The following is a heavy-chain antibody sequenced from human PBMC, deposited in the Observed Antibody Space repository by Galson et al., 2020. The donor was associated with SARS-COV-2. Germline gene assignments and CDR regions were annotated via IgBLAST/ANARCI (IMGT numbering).Heavy chain of an antibody. CDR3: ARDPYSGGWTNYYYFGMDV. J-gene: IGHJ6*02. D-gene: IGHD6-19*01. V-gene: IGHV3-53*01. CDR1: GFAVSDSY. Sequence: QAGGSLRLSCAASGFAVSDSYMSWIRQAPGKGLEWVALLYTGGSASYTGSVKGRFTISRDNSKNSLYLHMNSLRLEDTAMYYCARDPYSGGWTNYYYFGMDVWGQGTTVTVSS. CDR2: LYTGGSA.